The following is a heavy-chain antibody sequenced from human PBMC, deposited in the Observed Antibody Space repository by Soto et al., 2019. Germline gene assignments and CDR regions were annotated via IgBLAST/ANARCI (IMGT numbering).Heavy chain of an antibody. CDR1: GYTFTSYY. Sequence: GASVRASGRASGYTFTSYYMHWVRQAPGQGLEWMGIINPSGGSTSYAQKFQGRVTMTRDTSTSTVYMELSSLRSEDTAVYYCARSPQVDTAMVDYWGQRTLVTVSS. D-gene: IGHD5-18*01. CDR2: INPSGGST. V-gene: IGHV1-46*01. J-gene: IGHJ4*02. CDR3: ARSPQVDTAMVDY.